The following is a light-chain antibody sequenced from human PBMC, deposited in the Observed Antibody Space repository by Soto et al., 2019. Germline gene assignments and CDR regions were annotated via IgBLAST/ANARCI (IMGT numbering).Light chain of an antibody. CDR1: ISYIGAYNY. CDR3: FSFTTDWTHV. J-gene: IGLJ1*01. CDR2: EVS. V-gene: IGLV2-14*01. Sequence: QSAMTHPASVSRSPGHSITISFTGSISYIGAYNYVSWFQQYPGKAPKLIISEVSNLPSGVSSRFSGSKSGTAASLTISGIQTEDEADYFCFSFTTDWTHVFATWTKVPVL.